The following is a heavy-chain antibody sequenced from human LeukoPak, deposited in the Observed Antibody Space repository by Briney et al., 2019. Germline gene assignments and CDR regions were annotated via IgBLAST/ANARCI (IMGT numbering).Heavy chain of an antibody. J-gene: IGHJ3*02. CDR3: ARLRRGYAFDI. CDR1: GGTFSSYA. V-gene: IGHV1-69*05. CDR2: IIPIFGTA. Sequence: GALVKVSCKASGGTFSSYAISWVRQAPGQGLEWMGGIIPIFGTANYAQKFQGRVTITTDESTSTAYMELSSLRSEDTAVYYCARLRRGYAFDIWGQGTMVTVSS. D-gene: IGHD5-12*01.